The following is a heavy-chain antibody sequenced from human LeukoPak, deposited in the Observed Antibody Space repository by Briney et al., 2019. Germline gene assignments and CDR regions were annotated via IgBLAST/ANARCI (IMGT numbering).Heavy chain of an antibody. D-gene: IGHD4-17*01. CDR1: GYTFTGYY. CDR3: ARDLTVTTRYDY. CDR2: INPNSGGT. V-gene: IGHV1-2*06. J-gene: IGHJ4*02. Sequence: ASVKVSCKASGYTFTGYYMHWVRQAPGQGLEWMGRINPNSGGTYYAQKFQGRVTMTRDTSISTAYMELSRLRSDDTAVYYCARDLTVTTRYDYWGQGTLVTVSS.